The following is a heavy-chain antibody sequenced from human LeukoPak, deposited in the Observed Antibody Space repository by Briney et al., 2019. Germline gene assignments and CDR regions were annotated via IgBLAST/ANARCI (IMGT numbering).Heavy chain of an antibody. D-gene: IGHD2-2*01. V-gene: IGHV3-23*01. CDR2: ISGSGDST. Sequence: PGGSLRLSCAASGFTFDDYGMSWVRQAPGKGLEWVSAISGSGDSTNYADSVKGRFTISRDNSRNMLYLQMNSLRVEDTAVYYCAKVFPYCSSTSCPRGAFDIWGQGTMVTVSS. CDR1: GFTFDDYG. J-gene: IGHJ3*02. CDR3: AKVFPYCSSTSCPRGAFDI.